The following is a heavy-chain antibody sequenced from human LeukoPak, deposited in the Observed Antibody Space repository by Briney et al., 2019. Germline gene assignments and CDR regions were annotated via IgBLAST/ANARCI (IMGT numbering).Heavy chain of an antibody. J-gene: IGHJ5*02. V-gene: IGHV1-8*01. Sequence: ASVKVSCKASGYTFTSYDINWVRQATGQGLEWMGWMNPNSGNTGYAQKFQGRVTMSRNTSISTAYMELSSLRSEDTAVYYCARVSSSDRICTNGVCYVVDPWGQGTLVTVSS. CDR2: MNPNSGNT. CDR1: GYTFTSYD. D-gene: IGHD2-8*01. CDR3: ARVSSSDRICTNGVCYVVDP.